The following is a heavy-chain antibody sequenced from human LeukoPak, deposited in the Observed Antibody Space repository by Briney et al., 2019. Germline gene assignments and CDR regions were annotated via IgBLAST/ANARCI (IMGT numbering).Heavy chain of an antibody. CDR1: GGSISSSSYY. CDR2: IYYSGST. J-gene: IGHJ5*02. CDR3: ATTLAAAGRGFDP. Sequence: PSETLSLTCTVSGGSISSSSYYWGWIRQPPGKGLEWIGSIYYSGSTYYNPSLKSRVTISVDTSKNQFSLKLSSVTAADTAVYYCATTLAAAGRGFDPWGQGTLVTVSS. D-gene: IGHD6-13*01. V-gene: IGHV4-39*07.